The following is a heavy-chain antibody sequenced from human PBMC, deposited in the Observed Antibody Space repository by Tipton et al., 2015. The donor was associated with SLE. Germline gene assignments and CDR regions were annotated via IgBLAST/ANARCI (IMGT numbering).Heavy chain of an antibody. Sequence: TLSLTCSVSGDSIRSSSNYWGWIRQPPGKGLEWIGGSYFSGSTYYNPSLKSRVSISADTSKNHFSLWLTSVTAADTAVYYCARHTTTEWFRLVMGASWFDPWGQGTLVTVSS. CDR3: ARHTTTEWFRLVMGASWFDP. CDR1: GDSIRSSSNY. CDR2: SYFSGST. J-gene: IGHJ5*02. V-gene: IGHV4-39*07. D-gene: IGHD6-19*01.